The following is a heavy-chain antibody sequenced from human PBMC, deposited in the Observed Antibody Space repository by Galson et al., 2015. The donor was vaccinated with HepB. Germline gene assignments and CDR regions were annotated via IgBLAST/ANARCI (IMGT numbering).Heavy chain of an antibody. Sequence: SLRLSCAVSGLNFDTAWMSWVRQAPGKGLEWDGRIRTNADGGNADYAAPLTGRFTVPRDDSKNTLDLQMNSLKIEDTALYFCTTDWKFYRGGSGSFTVYSIFDYWGQGTRVTVSS. CDR2: IRTNADGGNA. J-gene: IGHJ4*02. CDR1: GLNFDTAW. D-gene: IGHD2-15*01. CDR3: TTDWKFYRGGSGSFTVYSIFDY. V-gene: IGHV3-15*01.